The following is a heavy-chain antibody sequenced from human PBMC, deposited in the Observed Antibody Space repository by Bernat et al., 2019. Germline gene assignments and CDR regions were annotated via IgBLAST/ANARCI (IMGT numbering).Heavy chain of an antibody. CDR1: GFIFRNYG. CDR2: ISYDGSYT. V-gene: IGHV3-30*18. D-gene: IGHD1-26*01. CDR3: AKGVSGTYPGDHFDY. J-gene: IGHJ4*02. Sequence: QVQLVESGGGVVQPGRSLRLSCAASGFIFRNYGIHCVRQGPGKGLEWVAVISYDGSYTYYVDSVKGRFTISRDNSKNTLYLQMNSLRADDTAVYYCAKGVSGTYPGDHFDYWGQGTLVTVSS.